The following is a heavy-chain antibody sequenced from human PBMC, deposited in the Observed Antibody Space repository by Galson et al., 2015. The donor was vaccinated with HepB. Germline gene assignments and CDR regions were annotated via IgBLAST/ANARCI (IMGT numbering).Heavy chain of an antibody. V-gene: IGHV3-23*01. J-gene: IGHJ4*02. CDR3: AKDIGPCSGGSCYSGVLDY. Sequence: SLRLSCAASGFTFSSYAMSWVRQAPGKGLEWVSAISGSGGSTYYADSVKGRFTISRDNSKNTLYLQMNSLRAEDTAVYYCAKDIGPCSGGSCYSGVLDYWGQGTLVTVSS. CDR1: GFTFSSYA. CDR2: ISGSGGST. D-gene: IGHD2-15*01.